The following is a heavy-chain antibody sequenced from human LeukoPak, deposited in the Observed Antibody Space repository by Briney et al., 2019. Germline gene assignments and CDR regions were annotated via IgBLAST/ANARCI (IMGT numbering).Heavy chain of an antibody. CDR3: AKDPSVYDSSGYPN. CDR1: GFTFSSYG. D-gene: IGHD3-22*01. Sequence: PGGSLRLSCAASGFTFSSYGMHWVRQAPGKGLEGVAFIRYDGSNKYYADSVKGRFTISRDNSKNTLYLQMNSLRAEDTAVYYCAKDPSVYDSSGYPNWGQGTLVTVSS. CDR2: IRYDGSNK. J-gene: IGHJ4*02. V-gene: IGHV3-30*02.